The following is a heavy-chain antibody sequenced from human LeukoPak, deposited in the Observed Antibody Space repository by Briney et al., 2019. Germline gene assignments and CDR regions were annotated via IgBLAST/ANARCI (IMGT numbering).Heavy chain of an antibody. CDR3: ARFEVATGYFDY. D-gene: IGHD2-21*01. Sequence: SETLSLTCTVSGGSISSYYWSWIRQPPGKGLEWIGYIYYSGSTNYNPSLKSRVTISVDTSKNQFSLKLSSVTAADTAVYYCARFEVATGYFDYWGQGTLVTVSS. CDR1: GGSISSYY. CDR2: IYYSGST. V-gene: IGHV4-59*08. J-gene: IGHJ4*02.